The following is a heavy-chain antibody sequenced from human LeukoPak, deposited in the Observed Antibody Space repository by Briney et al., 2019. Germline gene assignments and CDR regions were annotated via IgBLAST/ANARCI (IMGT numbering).Heavy chain of an antibody. Sequence: GGSLRLSCAASGFTFSSYSMNWVRQAPGKGLEWVSSISSSSSYIYYADSVKGRFTISRDNAKNSLYLQMNSLRAEDTAVYYCARDRGGSYSYDAFDIWGQGTMVTVSS. CDR2: ISSSSSYI. CDR3: ARDRGGSYSYDAFDI. J-gene: IGHJ3*02. CDR1: GFTFSSYS. V-gene: IGHV3-21*01. D-gene: IGHD1-26*01.